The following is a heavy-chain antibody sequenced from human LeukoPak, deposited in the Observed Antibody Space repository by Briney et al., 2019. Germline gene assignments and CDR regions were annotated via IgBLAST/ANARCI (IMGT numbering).Heavy chain of an antibody. V-gene: IGHV4-59*08. Sequence: PSETLSLTCTVSGAPLNNYYWNWARQPPGKELEWIGNVDYSGSTRYNPSLKSRATMSLDSSKNQFSLRLTSVTAADMAVYYCAMQVGIYGDYNNWFDPWGQGARVTVSS. D-gene: IGHD4-17*01. J-gene: IGHJ5*02. CDR1: GAPLNNYY. CDR2: VDYSGST. CDR3: AMQVGIYGDYNNWFDP.